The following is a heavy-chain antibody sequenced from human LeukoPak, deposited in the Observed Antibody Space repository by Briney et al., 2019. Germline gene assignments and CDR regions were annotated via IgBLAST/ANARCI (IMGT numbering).Heavy chain of an antibody. Sequence: AAVKVSCKASGYILTSFDINWARQATGQGVEWMGWMNPNSGNTGYAQKFQGRVTMTRNTSISTACMELNSLRSEDTAVYYCARGPGSPDRYMDVWGKGTTVTVSS. D-gene: IGHD1-14*01. CDR3: ARGPGSPDRYMDV. V-gene: IGHV1-8*01. CDR2: MNPNSGNT. CDR1: GYILTSFD. J-gene: IGHJ6*03.